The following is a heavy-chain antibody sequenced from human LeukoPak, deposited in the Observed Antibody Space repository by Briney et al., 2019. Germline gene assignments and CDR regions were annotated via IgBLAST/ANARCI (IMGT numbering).Heavy chain of an antibody. CDR1: GFTFSDYY. CDR3: ARIRSGGAFDI. J-gene: IGHJ3*02. CDR2: IPSSGSSI. V-gene: IGHV3-11*04. Sequence: GGSLRLSCSASGFTFSDYYMSWIRQAPGKGLEWVSYIPSSGSSIYYADSVKGRFTISRDNAMNSLDLQMNSLRGEDSAVYYCARIRSGGAFDIWGQGPMVTFSS. D-gene: IGHD3-10*01.